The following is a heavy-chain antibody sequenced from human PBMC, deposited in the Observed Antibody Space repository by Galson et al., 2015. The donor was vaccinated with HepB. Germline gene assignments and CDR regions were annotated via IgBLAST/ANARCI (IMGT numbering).Heavy chain of an antibody. D-gene: IGHD4-17*01. J-gene: IGHJ3*02. Sequence: SVKVSCKASGFTFTSSAVQWVRQARGQRLEWIGWIVVGSGNTNYAQKFQERVTITRDMSTSTAYMELSSLRSEDTAVYYCAVDYGDYNAFDIWGQGTMVTVSS. CDR2: IVVGSGNT. V-gene: IGHV1-58*01. CDR1: GFTFTSSA. CDR3: AVDYGDYNAFDI.